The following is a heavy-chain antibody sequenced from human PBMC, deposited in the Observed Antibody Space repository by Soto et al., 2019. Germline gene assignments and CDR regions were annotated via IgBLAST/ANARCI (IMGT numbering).Heavy chain of an antibody. CDR2: VSGYNGDT. Sequence: QGQLVQSGPEVKKPGASVKVSCKASGYTFSRYGISWVRQAPGQGLEWMGWVSGYNGDTKYAQKVQGRVTMTIDTSXNTAYMELRSLTSDDKAKYYCAKNGQPPYYYYGMDVWGQGTTVTVYS. J-gene: IGHJ6*02. CDR3: AKNGQPPYYYYGMDV. V-gene: IGHV1-18*01. CDR1: GYTFSRYG. D-gene: IGHD2-8*01.